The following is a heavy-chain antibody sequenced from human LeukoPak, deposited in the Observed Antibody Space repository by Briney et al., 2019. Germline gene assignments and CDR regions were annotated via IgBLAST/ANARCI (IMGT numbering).Heavy chain of an antibody. J-gene: IGHJ6*02. CDR3: AKDLGYYDSSGIYYYYGMDV. V-gene: IGHV3-30*18. CDR1: GFTFSSYG. CDR2: ISYDGSNK. Sequence: GGSPRLSCAASGFTFSSYGMHWVRQAPGKGLEWVAVISYDGSNKYYADSVKGRFTISRDNSKNTLYLQMNSLRAEDTAVYYCAKDLGYYDSSGIYYYYGMDVWGQGTTVTVSS. D-gene: IGHD3-22*01.